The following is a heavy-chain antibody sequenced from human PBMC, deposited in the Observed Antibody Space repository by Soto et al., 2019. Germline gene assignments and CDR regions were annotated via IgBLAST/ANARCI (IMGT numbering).Heavy chain of an antibody. CDR3: ARVRAYYYDSSGYGYYFDY. J-gene: IGHJ4*02. Sequence: PSETLSLTCTVSGGSISSGDYYWSWIRQPPGKGLEWIGYIYYSGSTYYNQSLKSRVTISVDTSKNQFSLKLSSVTAADTAVYHCARVRAYYYDSSGYGYYFDYWGQGTLVTVSS. CDR2: IYYSGST. CDR1: GGSISSGDYY. V-gene: IGHV4-30-4*01. D-gene: IGHD3-22*01.